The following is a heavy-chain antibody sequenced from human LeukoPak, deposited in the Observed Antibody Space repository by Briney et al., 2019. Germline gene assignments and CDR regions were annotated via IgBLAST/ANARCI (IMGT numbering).Heavy chain of an antibody. V-gene: IGHV3-21*01. J-gene: IGHJ6*02. Sequence: GGSLRLSCAASGFNFGDYGMSWVRQAPGKGLEWVSSISSSSSYIYYADSVKGRFTISRDNAKNSLYLQMNSLRAEDTAVYYCARVMITFGRVIDYGMDVWGQGTTVTVSS. CDR2: ISSSSSYI. D-gene: IGHD3-16*02. CDR1: GFNFGDYG. CDR3: ARVMITFGRVIDYGMDV.